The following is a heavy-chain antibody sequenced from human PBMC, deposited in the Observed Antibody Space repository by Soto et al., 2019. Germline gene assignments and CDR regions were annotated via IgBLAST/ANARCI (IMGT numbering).Heavy chain of an antibody. CDR1: GGSFSGYY. CDR2: INHSGST. CDR3: ARTVGGNDY. V-gene: IGHV4-34*01. J-gene: IGHJ4*02. Sequence: PSETLSLTWAVYGGSFSGYYWSWIRQPPGKGLEWIGEINHSGSTNYNPSLKSRVTISVDTSKNQFSLKLSSVTAADTAVYYCARTVGGNDYWGQGTLVTVSS.